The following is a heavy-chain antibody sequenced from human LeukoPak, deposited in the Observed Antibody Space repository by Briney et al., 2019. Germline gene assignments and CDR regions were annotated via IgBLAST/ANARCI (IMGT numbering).Heavy chain of an antibody. V-gene: IGHV3-23*01. J-gene: IGHJ4*02. Sequence: PGGTLRLSCAASGFTFSSYGMSWVRQAPGKGLEWVSAISGSGGSTYYADSVKGRFTISRDNSKNTLYLQMDSLKTEDTAVYYCTTTPGRDYWGQGTLVTVSS. D-gene: IGHD3-10*01. CDR3: TTTPGRDY. CDR2: ISGSGGST. CDR1: GFTFSSYG.